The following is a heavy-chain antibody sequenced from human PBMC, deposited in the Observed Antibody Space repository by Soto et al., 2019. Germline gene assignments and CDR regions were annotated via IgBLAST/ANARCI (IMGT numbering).Heavy chain of an antibody. J-gene: IGHJ3*01. CDR2: IHPADSDT. D-gene: IGHD3-10*01. Sequence: GESLKISCEGSGYTFTNYWIVWVRQTPGKGLEWMGVIHPADSDTRYSPSFQGQVTISVDKSISTAYLQWSSLKASDTAMYYCARRIRRYDLGIPGAMDFWGQGTMVTVS. CDR3: ARRIRRYDLGIPGAMDF. V-gene: IGHV5-51*01. CDR1: GYTFTNYW.